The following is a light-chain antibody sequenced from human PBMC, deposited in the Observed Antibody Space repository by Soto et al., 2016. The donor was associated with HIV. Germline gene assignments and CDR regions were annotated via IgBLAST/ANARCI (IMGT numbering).Light chain of an antibody. CDR2: RAS. V-gene: IGKV1-6*02. J-gene: IGKJ1*01. Sequence: AIQMTQSPSSLSASVGATVAITCRASQDIRNDLAWYQQKPGKAPKLIIYRASRLQNGVPSRFSGSGSDIYFTLTISSLQPEDFAIYYCLQDFNYPPTFGQGTKVEIK. CDR1: QDIRND. CDR3: LQDFNYPPT.